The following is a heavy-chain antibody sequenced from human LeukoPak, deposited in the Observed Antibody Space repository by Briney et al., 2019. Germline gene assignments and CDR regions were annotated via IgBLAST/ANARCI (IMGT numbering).Heavy chain of an antibody. J-gene: IGHJ4*02. CDR1: GGSISSYY. V-gene: IGHV4-4*07. Sequence: SETLSLTCTVSGGSISSYYWSWIRQPAGKGLEWIGRIYTSGSTNYNPSLKSRVTMSVDTSKNQFSLKLSSVTAADTAVYYCARAVRYSGYGPVEYFDYWGQGTLVTVSS. CDR2: IYTSGST. D-gene: IGHD5-12*01. CDR3: ARAVRYSGYGPVEYFDY.